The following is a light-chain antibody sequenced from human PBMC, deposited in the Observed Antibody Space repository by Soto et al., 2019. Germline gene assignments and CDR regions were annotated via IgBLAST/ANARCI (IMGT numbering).Light chain of an antibody. CDR2: TTN. Sequence: QSVLTQPHSASGNPGQRVTISCSGSSSNIGTSSVHWFQQLQGTAPKLLTSTTNQRPSGVPERFSVSKSGTSASLAISGLQSEDEADYYCAAWDDSLNCHVFVTGTKLTVL. CDR3: AAWDDSLNCHV. V-gene: IGLV1-44*01. J-gene: IGLJ1*01. CDR1: SSNIGTSS.